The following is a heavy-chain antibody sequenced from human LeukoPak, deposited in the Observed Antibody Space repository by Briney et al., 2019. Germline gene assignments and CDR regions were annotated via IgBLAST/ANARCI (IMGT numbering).Heavy chain of an antibody. CDR2: IKQDGSEK. CDR1: GFTFSSYW. D-gene: IGHD2-15*01. V-gene: IGHV3-7*01. Sequence: GGSLRLSCAASGFTFSSYWMSWARQAPGKGLEWVANIKQDGSEKYYVDSVKGRFTISRDNAKNSLYLQMNSLRAEDTAVYYCARASDIVVVVAEGVDYWGQGTLVTVSS. J-gene: IGHJ4*02. CDR3: ARASDIVVVVAEGVDY.